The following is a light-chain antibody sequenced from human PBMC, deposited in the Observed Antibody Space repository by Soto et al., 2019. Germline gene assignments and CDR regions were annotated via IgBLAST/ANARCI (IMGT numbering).Light chain of an antibody. CDR1: SSDVGGYKY. CDR3: SSKTSSRTPFV. Sequence: QSVLTQPASVSGSPGQSITISCTGTSSDVGGYKYVSWYQQHPGKAPKLMIYEVNNRPSGVPNRFSGSKSGNTASLTISGLQAEDEADYYCSSKTSSRTPFVFGTGTKVTVL. J-gene: IGLJ1*01. V-gene: IGLV2-14*01. CDR2: EVN.